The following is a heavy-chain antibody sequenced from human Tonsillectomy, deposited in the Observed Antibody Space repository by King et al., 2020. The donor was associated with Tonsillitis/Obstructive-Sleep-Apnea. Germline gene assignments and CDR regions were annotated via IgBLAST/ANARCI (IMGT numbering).Heavy chain of an antibody. CDR2: ISYDGSYK. CDR3: AEGSDFDFWSGFGY. CDR1: GFTFSSYA. D-gene: IGHD3-3*01. V-gene: IGHV3-30*04. J-gene: IGHJ4*02. Sequence: VQLVESGGGVVQPGRSLRLSCAASGFTFSSYAMHWVRQAPGKGLEWVAVISYDGSYKYYADSVKGRFTISRDNSKNTLYLQMNSLRAEDTAVFYCAEGSDFDFWSGFGYWGQGTLVTVSS.